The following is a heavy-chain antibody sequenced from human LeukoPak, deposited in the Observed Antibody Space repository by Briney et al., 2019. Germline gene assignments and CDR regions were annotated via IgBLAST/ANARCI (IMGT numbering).Heavy chain of an antibody. CDR3: ARGPVTKFEI. Sequence: GGSLRLSCAASGFTFSNNVMTWVRQSPGKGLEWISVIYSGGTTYYADSVKGRFTISRDNSNNTLYLQMHSLRAEDTAVYYCARGPVTKFEIWGQGTILTVSS. CDR1: GFTFSNNV. CDR2: IYSGGTT. V-gene: IGHV3-53*01. D-gene: IGHD4-17*01. J-gene: IGHJ3*02.